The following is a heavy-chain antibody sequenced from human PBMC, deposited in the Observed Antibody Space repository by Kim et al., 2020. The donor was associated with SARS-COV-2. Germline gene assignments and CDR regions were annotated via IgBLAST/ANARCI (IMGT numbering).Heavy chain of an antibody. V-gene: IGHV1-46*01. J-gene: IGHJ6*02. CDR3: AREGPGYDILTGYYTAHYYGMDV. Sequence: ASVKVSCKASGYTFTSYYMHWVRQAPGQGLEWMGIINPSGGSTSYAQKFQGRVTMTMDTSTSTVYMELSSLRSEDTAVYYCAREGPGYDILTGYYTAHYYGMDVWGQGTTVTVSS. CDR1: GYTFTSYY. D-gene: IGHD3-9*01. CDR2: INPSGGST.